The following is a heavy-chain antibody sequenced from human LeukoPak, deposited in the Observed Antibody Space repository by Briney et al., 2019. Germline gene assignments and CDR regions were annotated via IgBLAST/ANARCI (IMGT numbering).Heavy chain of an antibody. Sequence: PGRSLRLSCAASGFTFSSYSMNWVRQAPGKGLEWVSSISSSSSYIYYADSVKGRFTISRDNAKNSLYLQMNSLRAEDTAVYYCARAGGPILKGYCSGGSCYYQHWGQGTLVTVSS. J-gene: IGHJ1*01. V-gene: IGHV3-21*01. CDR2: ISSSSSYI. CDR3: ARAGGPILKGYCSGGSCYYQH. D-gene: IGHD2-15*01. CDR1: GFTFSSYS.